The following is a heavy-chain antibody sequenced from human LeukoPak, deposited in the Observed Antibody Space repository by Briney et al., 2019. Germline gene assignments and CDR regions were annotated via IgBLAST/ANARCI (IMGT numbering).Heavy chain of an antibody. CDR3: ARGRRSGYQLDY. V-gene: IGHV3-74*01. Sequence: GGSLRLSCAASGFTFSSYWMHWVRQAPGKGLVWVSRINSDGSSTSYADSVKGRFPISRENAKNTLYLQMNSLRAEDTAVYYCARGRRSGYQLDYWGQGTMVTVSS. J-gene: IGHJ4*02. CDR1: GFTFSSYW. D-gene: IGHD3-3*01. CDR2: INSDGSST.